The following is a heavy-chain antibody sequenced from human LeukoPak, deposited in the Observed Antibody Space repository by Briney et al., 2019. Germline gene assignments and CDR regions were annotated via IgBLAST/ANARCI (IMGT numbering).Heavy chain of an antibody. J-gene: IGHJ4*02. CDR2: INAGNGDT. V-gene: IGHV1-3*01. CDR1: GCTFTSYA. CDR3: ARDRGGTGDFDY. D-gene: IGHD1-1*01. Sequence: ASVKVSCKASGCTFTSYAMHWVRRAPGQRLEWMGWINAGNGDTKYSQEFQGRVTIARDTSASTAYMELSSLRSEDTAVYYCARDRGGTGDFDYWGQGTLVTVSS.